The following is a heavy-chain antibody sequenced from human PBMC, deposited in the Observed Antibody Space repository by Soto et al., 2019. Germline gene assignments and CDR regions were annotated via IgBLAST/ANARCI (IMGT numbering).Heavy chain of an antibody. D-gene: IGHD2-15*01. CDR3: ASEVVVAALDY. J-gene: IGHJ4*02. V-gene: IGHV3-30-3*01. CDR1: GFTFSSYA. CDR2: ISYDGSNK. Sequence: PGGSLRLSCAASGFTFSSYAMHWVRQAPGKGLEWVAVISYDGSNKYYADSVKGRFTISRDNSKNTLYLQMNSLRAEDTAVYYCASEVVVAALDYWGQGTLVTVSS.